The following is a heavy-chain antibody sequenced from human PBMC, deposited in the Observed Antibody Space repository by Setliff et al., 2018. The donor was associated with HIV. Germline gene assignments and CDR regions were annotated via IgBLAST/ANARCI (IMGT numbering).Heavy chain of an antibody. CDR3: ARVPPYASSGGIAFGI. Sequence: SETLSLTCAVYGGSFTDYYWSWIRQPPGKGLEWIGEINHSGSTNYKPSLKSRVTMSVDTSKNQFSLKLGSVTAADTAVYYCARVPPYASSGGIAFGIWGQGTMVTVSS. D-gene: IGHD3-22*01. J-gene: IGHJ3*02. CDR1: GGSFTDYY. CDR2: INHSGST. V-gene: IGHV4-34*01.